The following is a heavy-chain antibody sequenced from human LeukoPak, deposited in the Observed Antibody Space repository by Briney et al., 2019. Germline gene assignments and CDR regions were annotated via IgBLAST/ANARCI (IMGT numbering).Heavy chain of an antibody. CDR2: ISGSGGSR. V-gene: IGHV3-23*01. CDR3: AKGLSSGWNLKGSDY. CDR1: GFTFSGYA. Sequence: PGGSLRLSCAASGFTFSGYAMGWVRQAPGKGLEWASSISGSGGSRCYADSVKGRFTISRDNSRDYLKNTVYLQMNRITDEKAAVYYCAKGLSSGWNLKGSDYWGQGTLVTVSS. J-gene: IGHJ4*02. D-gene: IGHD6-19*01.